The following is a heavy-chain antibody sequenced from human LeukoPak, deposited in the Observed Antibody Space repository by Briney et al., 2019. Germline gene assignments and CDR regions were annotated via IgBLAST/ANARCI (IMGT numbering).Heavy chain of an antibody. Sequence: SETLSLTCAVYGGSFSGYYWSWIRQPPGKGLEWIGEINHSGSTNYNPSLKSRVTISVDTSKNQFSLKLSSVTAADTAVYYCARGPYYYDSSGYSRWFDPWGQGTLVTVSS. CDR2: INHSGST. J-gene: IGHJ5*02. V-gene: IGHV4-34*01. CDR3: ARGPYYYDSSGYSRWFDP. D-gene: IGHD3-22*01. CDR1: GGSFSGYY.